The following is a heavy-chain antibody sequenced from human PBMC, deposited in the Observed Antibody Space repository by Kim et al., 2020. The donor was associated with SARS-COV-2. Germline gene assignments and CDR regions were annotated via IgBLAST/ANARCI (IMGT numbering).Heavy chain of an antibody. CDR2: IYYSGST. CDR3: ARFKDGVVGALT. Sequence: SETLSLTCTVSGDSISSGAYYWSWIRQHPGKGLEWIGYIYYSGSTYYNPSLKSRVTISVDTSNNHFSLKLSSVTAADTAVYYCARFKDGVVGALTWGPGTIGTAS. D-gene: IGHD1-26*01. V-gene: IGHV4-31*03. J-gene: IGHJ3*01. CDR1: GDSISSGAYY.